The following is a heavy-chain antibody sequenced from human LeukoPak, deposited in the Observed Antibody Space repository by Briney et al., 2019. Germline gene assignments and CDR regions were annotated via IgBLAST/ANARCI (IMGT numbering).Heavy chain of an antibody. D-gene: IGHD3-10*01. CDR3: ARQWGRGSGSYLAY. CDR2: TYPGDSDT. J-gene: IGHJ1*01. CDR1: GYSFTSYW. Sequence: GESLKISCKGSGYSFTSYWIAWVRQMPGKGLEWMGVTYPGDSDTTYSPSFQGQVTISADKSISTAYLQWSSLRASDTAMYYCARQWGRGSGSYLAYWGQGTLVPVSS. V-gene: IGHV5-51*01.